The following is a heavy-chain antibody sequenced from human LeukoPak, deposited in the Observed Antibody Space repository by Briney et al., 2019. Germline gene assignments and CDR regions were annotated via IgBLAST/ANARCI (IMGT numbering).Heavy chain of an antibody. J-gene: IGHJ4*02. D-gene: IGHD3-22*01. Sequence: GGSLRLSCAASGFTFSTYSMNWVRQAPGKGLEWVSYISSSGSTIYYADSVKGRFTISRDNAKNSLYLQMNSLRAEDTAVYYCARSPSAYYYDSSGLDFDYWGQGTLVTVSS. CDR3: ARSPSAYYYDSSGLDFDY. CDR2: ISSSGSTI. CDR1: GFTFSTYS. V-gene: IGHV3-48*04.